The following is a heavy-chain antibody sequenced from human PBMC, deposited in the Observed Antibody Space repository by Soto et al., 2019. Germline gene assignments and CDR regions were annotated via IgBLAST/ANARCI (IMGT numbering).Heavy chain of an antibody. D-gene: IGHD6-19*01. CDR1: GFTFSSYE. V-gene: IGHV3-48*03. J-gene: IGHJ6*02. CDR3: ARDRAYSSGWYGGYYGMDV. CDR2: ISSSGSTI. Sequence: PGGSLRLSCAASGFTFSSYEMNWVRQAPGKGLEWVSYISSSGSTIYYADSVKGRFTISRDNAKNTLYLQMNSLRAEDTAVYYCARDRAYSSGWYGGYYGMDVWGQGTTVTVSS.